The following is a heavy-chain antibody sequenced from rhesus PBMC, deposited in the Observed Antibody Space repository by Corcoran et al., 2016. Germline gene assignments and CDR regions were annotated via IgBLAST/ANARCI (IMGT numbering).Heavy chain of an antibody. J-gene: IGHJ4*01. D-gene: IGHD4-23*01. CDR2: ISNGGGST. V-gene: IGHV3S5*01. Sequence: EVQLVESGGGLVQPGGSLRLSCAASGFTFSSYGMSWVRQAPGKGLEWVSYISNGGGSTYYADSVKGRFTISRDNSNNTLSLQMNSLRAEDTAVYYCAKDVYSNYVGCYWGQGVLVTVSS. CDR1: GFTFSSYG. CDR3: AKDVYSNYVGCY.